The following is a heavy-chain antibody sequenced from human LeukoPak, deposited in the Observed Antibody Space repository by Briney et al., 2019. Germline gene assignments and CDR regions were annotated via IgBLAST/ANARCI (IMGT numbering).Heavy chain of an antibody. CDR1: GYTFTGYY. CDR3: ARERPGAYYDSSGKQGDYFDY. D-gene: IGHD3-22*01. Sequence: ASVKVSCKASGYTFTGYYMHWVRQAPGQGLEWMGWINPNSGGTNYAQKFQGRVTMTRDASISTAYMELSRLRSDDTAVYYCARERPGAYYDSSGKQGDYFDYWGQGTLVTASS. CDR2: INPNSGGT. V-gene: IGHV1-2*02. J-gene: IGHJ4*02.